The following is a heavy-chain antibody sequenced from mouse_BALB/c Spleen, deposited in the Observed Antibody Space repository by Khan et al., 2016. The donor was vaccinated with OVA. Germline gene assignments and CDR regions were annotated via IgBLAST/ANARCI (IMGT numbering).Heavy chain of an antibody. CDR1: GYSFTSYW. CDR2: IHPSDSET. CDR3: ARSTTGSYRYFDD. V-gene: IGHV1S82*01. J-gene: IGHJ1*01. D-gene: IGHD1-1*01. Sequence: QVQLQQPGAELVRPGASVKLSCKASGYSFTSYWLNWVKQRPGQGLEWIGLIHPSDSETRLNQKFKDKATLTVDKSSSTAFMQLSSPTSEDAAVYYGARSTTGSYRYFDDWGEGTTVTVSS.